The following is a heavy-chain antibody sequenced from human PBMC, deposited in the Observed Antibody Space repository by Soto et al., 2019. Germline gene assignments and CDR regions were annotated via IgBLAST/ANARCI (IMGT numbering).Heavy chain of an antibody. CDR3: AREGPPSLS. D-gene: IGHD1-26*01. CDR2: ISAYNGNS. CDR1: GYTFTSYG. J-gene: IGHJ4*02. Sequence: QVQLVQSGAEAKKPGASVKVSCKASGYTFTSYGISWVRQAPGQGLEWMGWISAYNGNSNSAQQLQGRVTMSTDKSTGRDYMELRCLRADDTAVYYCAREGPPSLSWGQGTLVTVPS. V-gene: IGHV1-18*01.